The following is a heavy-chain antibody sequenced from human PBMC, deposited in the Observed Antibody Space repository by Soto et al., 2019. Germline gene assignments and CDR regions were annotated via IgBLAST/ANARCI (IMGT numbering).Heavy chain of an antibody. CDR1: GDSIISSDFY. D-gene: IGHD2-15*01. V-gene: IGHV4-39*01. Sequence: SETLSLTCTVSGDSIISSDFYWGWVRQPPGKGLEWIGSIFYLGSSYYNPSLKSRVTMSVDTSKNQFSLRLRSVTAADTALYFCARQSIALRKNNWFDPWGQGIMVTVSS. CDR3: ARQSIALRKNNWFDP. J-gene: IGHJ5*02. CDR2: IFYLGSS.